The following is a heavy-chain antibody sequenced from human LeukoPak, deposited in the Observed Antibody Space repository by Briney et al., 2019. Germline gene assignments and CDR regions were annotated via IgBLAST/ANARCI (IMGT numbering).Heavy chain of an antibody. Sequence: GGSLRLSCAASGFAFSTYWMTWVRLAPGKGLDWVANIKQDGSDKYYVDSVRGRFTISRDNAKNSLYLQMNSLRDEDTAVYYCTRDTGCSGGTCYSFYDYWGQGTLVTVSS. CDR3: TRDTGCSGGTCYSFYDY. V-gene: IGHV3-7*01. CDR1: GFAFSTYW. J-gene: IGHJ4*02. D-gene: IGHD2-15*01. CDR2: IKQDGSDK.